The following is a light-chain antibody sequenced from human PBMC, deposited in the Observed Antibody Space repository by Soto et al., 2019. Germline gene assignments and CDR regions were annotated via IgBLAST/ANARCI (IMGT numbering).Light chain of an antibody. J-gene: IGKJ1*01. CDR2: GAY. CDR3: LQDFHYPRT. V-gene: IGKV1-6*01. Sequence: AIQMTQSPSSLSASVGDRVTVTCRASQDIKYDLAWYQQKPGKAPKVLIYGAYTLQPGVSSRFSGSGSGSEFTLTINSLQPEDSATYFCLQDFHYPRTFGQGTKVEIK. CDR1: QDIKYD.